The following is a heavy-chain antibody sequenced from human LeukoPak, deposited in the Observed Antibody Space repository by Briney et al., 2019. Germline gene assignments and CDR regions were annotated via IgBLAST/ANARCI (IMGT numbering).Heavy chain of an antibody. CDR1: GFTFSSYA. Sequence: GGSPRLSCAASGFTFSSYAMSWVRQAPGKGLEWVSAIGGSGGGTYYADSVKGRFTISRDNSRNTLYLQMNSLRAEDTAVYYCAKDQDPYSGSYDYFDSWGQGTLVTVSS. V-gene: IGHV3-23*01. D-gene: IGHD1-26*01. J-gene: IGHJ4*02. CDR2: IGGSGGGT. CDR3: AKDQDPYSGSYDYFDS.